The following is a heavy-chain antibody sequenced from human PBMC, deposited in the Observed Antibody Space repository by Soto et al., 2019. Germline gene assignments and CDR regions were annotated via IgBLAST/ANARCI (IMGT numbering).Heavy chain of an antibody. CDR3: AKDGPYYYDSSGYYGYGMDV. J-gene: IGHJ6*02. V-gene: IGHV3-30*18. Sequence: QVQLVESGGGVVQPGRSLRLSCAASGFTFSSYGMHWVRQAPGKGLEWVAVISYDGSNKYYADSVKGRVTISRDNSKNTLYLQMNSRRAGDTAVYYCAKDGPYYYDSSGYYGYGMDVWGQGTTVTVSS. CDR1: GFTFSSYG. CDR2: ISYDGSNK. D-gene: IGHD3-22*01.